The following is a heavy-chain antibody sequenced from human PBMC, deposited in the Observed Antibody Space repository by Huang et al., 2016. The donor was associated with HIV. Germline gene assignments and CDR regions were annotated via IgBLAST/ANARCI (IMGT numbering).Heavy chain of an antibody. V-gene: IGHV4-59*11. CDR3: ARDKHDFWSGYSRSYYFDY. J-gene: IGHJ4*02. CDR2: IYHSGSD. CDR1: GGSISSHY. D-gene: IGHD3-3*01. Sequence: QVQLQESGPGLMKPSETLSLTCSVSGGSISSHYWNWIRQPPGKGLEWIGSIYHSGSDNYNPALKSRVTISVDTSKKQFSLKLRSVAAADTAVYFCARDKHDFWSGYSRSYYFDYWGQGTLVTVSS.